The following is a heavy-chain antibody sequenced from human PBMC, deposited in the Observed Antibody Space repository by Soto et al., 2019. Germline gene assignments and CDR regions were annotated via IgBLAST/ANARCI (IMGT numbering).Heavy chain of an antibody. V-gene: IGHV1-46*03. D-gene: IGHD3-3*01. Sequence: QVQLVQSGAEVKEPGASVKVSCKASGYTFTSYYMHWVRQAAGQGLEWWGKINPGGGITGFAQKVQGRGTMTRDTPTNTVYMGLSSLTSDATAVYYCALWRGNTGSYGTEFSSGPLDDWGQGTLVTVSS. CDR3: ALWRGNTGSYGTEFSSGPLDD. J-gene: IGHJ4*02. CDR2: INPGGGIT. CDR1: GYTFTSYY.